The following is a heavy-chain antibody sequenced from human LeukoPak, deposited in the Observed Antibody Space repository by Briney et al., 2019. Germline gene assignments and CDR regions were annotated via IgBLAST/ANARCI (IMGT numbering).Heavy chain of an antibody. Sequence: GGSLRLSCAASGFTFSSYSMNWVRQAPGKGLEWVSSISSSSSYIYYADSVKGRFTISRDNAKNSLYLQMNSLRAEDTAVYYCARDRDGIPHFDYWGQGTLVTVSS. V-gene: IGHV3-21*01. J-gene: IGHJ4*02. CDR2: ISSSSSYI. CDR3: ARDRDGIPHFDY. CDR1: GFTFSSYS. D-gene: IGHD2-8*01.